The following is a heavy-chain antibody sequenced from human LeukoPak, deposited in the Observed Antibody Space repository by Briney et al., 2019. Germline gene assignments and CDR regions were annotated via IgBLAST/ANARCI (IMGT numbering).Heavy chain of an antibody. V-gene: IGHV5-51*01. D-gene: IGHD3-22*01. CDR2: IYPGDSDT. Sequence: RSGESLKISCKGSGYSFTSYWIGWVRQMPGKGLEWMGIIYPGDSDTRYSPSLQGQVTISADKSINTAYLQWGSLKSSDTAIYYCARHYFYDSSGYFDYWGQGTLVTVSS. CDR1: GYSFTSYW. CDR3: ARHYFYDSSGYFDY. J-gene: IGHJ4*02.